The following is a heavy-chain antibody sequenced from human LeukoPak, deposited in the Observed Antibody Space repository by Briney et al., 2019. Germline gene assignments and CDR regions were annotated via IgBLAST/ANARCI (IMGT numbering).Heavy chain of an antibody. Sequence: GGSLRLSCATSGFTFSNAWMNWVRQAPGKGLEWVGRIRSNSDGGTIDYAAPVKGRFTLSRDDSRTTLYLQMNSLQTEDTAVYYCATDFYDSTWGQGTLVTVSS. CDR1: GFTFSNAW. D-gene: IGHD3-22*01. CDR2: IRSNSDGGTI. CDR3: ATDFYDST. J-gene: IGHJ5*02. V-gene: IGHV3-15*07.